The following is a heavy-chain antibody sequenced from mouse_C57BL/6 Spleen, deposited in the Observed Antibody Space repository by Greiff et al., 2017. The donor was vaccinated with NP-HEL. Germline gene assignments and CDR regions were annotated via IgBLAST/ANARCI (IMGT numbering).Heavy chain of an antibody. CDR3: AREPIYYYGSSRDY. D-gene: IGHD1-1*01. Sequence: QVQLQQPGAELVKPGASVKMSCKASGYTFTSYWITWVKQRPGQGLEWIGDIYPGSGSTNYNETFKSKATLTVDTSSSTAYMQLSSLTSEDSAVYYCAREPIYYYGSSRDYWGQGTTLTVSS. J-gene: IGHJ2*01. V-gene: IGHV1-55*01. CDR2: IYPGSGST. CDR1: GYTFTSYW.